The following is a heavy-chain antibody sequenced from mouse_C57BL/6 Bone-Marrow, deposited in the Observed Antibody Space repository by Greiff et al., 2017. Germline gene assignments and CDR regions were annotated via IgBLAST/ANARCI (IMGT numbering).Heavy chain of an antibody. J-gene: IGHJ3*01. Sequence: VQLQQSGAELVKPGASVKLSCKASGYTFTEYTIHWVKQRSGQGLEWIGWFFPGSGSIKYNEKFKDKATLTADKSSSTVYMELSRLTSEDSAVYFWARHEDSPYYCGSSQAWFAYWGQGTLVTVSA. CDR1: GYTFTEYT. CDR2: FFPGSGSI. V-gene: IGHV1-62-2*01. CDR3: ARHEDSPYYCGSSQAWFAY. D-gene: IGHD1-1*01.